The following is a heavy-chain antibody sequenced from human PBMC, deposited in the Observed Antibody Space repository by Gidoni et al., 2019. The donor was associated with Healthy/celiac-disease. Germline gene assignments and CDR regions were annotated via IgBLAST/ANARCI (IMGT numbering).Heavy chain of an antibody. CDR3: ARDLGIGQPAGY. CDR2: IWYDGSNK. D-gene: IGHD3-16*01. V-gene: IGHV3-33*01. CDR1: GFTFSSDG. J-gene: IGHJ4*02. Sequence: QVQLVESGGGVVQPGRSLRLSCAGSGFTFSSDGMHWVRQAPGKGLEWVAVIWYDGSNKYYADSVKGRFTISRDNSKNTLYLQMNSLRAEDTAVYYCARDLGIGQPAGYWGQGTLVTVSS.